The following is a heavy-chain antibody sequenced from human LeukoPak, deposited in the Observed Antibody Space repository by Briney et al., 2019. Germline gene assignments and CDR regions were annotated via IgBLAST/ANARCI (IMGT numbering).Heavy chain of an antibody. J-gene: IGHJ4*02. D-gene: IGHD3-10*01. CDR1: GFTFSSYG. CDR3: AKDHATG. V-gene: IGHV3-30*18. Sequence: PGGSLRLSCAASGFTFSSYGMHWVRQAPGKGLEWVAVISYDGSNKYYADSVKGRFTISRDNSKNTLYLQVNSLRAEDTAVYYCAKDHATGWGQGTLVTVSS. CDR2: ISYDGSNK.